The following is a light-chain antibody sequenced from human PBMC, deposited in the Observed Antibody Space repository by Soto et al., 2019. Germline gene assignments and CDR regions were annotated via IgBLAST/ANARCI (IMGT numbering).Light chain of an antibody. V-gene: IGKV1-5*03. CDR1: HSISSW. CDR3: QQYYTNHWT. J-gene: IGKJ1*01. CDR2: KAS. Sequence: DIQMTQSPSTLSASVGDRVTITCRASHSISSWLAWYQQKPGKAPKPLIYKASSLESGVPSRFSGSGSGTKFILTTSSPQHDDVVTYYCQQYYTNHWTFGQGTKVEI.